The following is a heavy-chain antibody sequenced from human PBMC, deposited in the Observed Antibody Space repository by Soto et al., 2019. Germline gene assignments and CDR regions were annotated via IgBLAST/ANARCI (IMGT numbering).Heavy chain of an antibody. CDR2: ISTSGGST. Sequence: PGGSLRLSCAASGFSFSSYAMTWVRQAPGKGLEWVSTISTSGGSTYYADSVKGRFTISRDNSKNMLYLQMSSLRAEDTAVYYCARLSGSSWTDYWGQGTLVTVSS. J-gene: IGHJ4*02. CDR3: ARLSGSSWTDY. D-gene: IGHD6-6*01. CDR1: GFSFSSYA. V-gene: IGHV3-23*01.